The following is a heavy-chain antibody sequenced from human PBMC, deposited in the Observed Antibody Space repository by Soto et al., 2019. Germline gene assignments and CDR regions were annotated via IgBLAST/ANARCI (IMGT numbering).Heavy chain of an antibody. CDR1: GFTFSSYG. CDR2: ISYDGSNK. J-gene: IGHJ6*02. D-gene: IGHD3-9*01. V-gene: IGHV3-30*18. CDR3: AKGADYDILTGYYNEYYGMDV. Sequence: SLRLSCAASGFTFSSYGMHWVRQAPGKGLEWVAVISYDGSNKYYADSVKGRFTISRDNSKNTLYLQMNSLRAEDTAVYYCAKGADYDILTGYYNEYYGMDVWGQGTTVTVSS.